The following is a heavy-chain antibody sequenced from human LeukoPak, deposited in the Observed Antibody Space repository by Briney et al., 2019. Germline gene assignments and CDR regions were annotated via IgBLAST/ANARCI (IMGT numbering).Heavy chain of an antibody. D-gene: IGHD5-12*01. CDR2: IYYSGST. CDR3: ARDTGDVDIVATTRKMPFDY. Sequence: SETLSLTCTVSGGSISSYYWSWIRQPPGKGLEWIGYIYYSGSTNYNPSLKSRVTISVDTSKNQFSLQLNSVTPEDTAVYYCARDTGDVDIVATTRKMPFDYWGQGTLVTVSS. V-gene: IGHV4-59*12. CDR1: GGSISSYY. J-gene: IGHJ4*02.